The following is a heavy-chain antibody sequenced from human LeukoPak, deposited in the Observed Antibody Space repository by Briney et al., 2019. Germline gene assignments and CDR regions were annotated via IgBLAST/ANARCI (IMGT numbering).Heavy chain of an antibody. CDR3: AKDTHYYGDYYFDY. D-gene: IGHD4-17*01. V-gene: IGHV3-9*01. J-gene: IGHJ4*02. CDR2: ISWNSGSI. Sequence: GGSLRLSCAASGFTFDDYAMPWVRQAPGKGLEWVSGISWNSGSIGYADSVKGRFTISRDNAKNSLYLQMNSLRAEDTALYYCAKDTHYYGDYYFDYWGQGTLVTVSS. CDR1: GFTFDDYA.